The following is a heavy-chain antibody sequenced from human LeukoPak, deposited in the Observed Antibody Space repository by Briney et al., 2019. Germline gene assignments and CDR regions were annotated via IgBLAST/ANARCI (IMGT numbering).Heavy chain of an antibody. CDR2: MNPNSGNT. D-gene: IGHD3-10*01. J-gene: IGHJ4*02. CDR1: GYTFTSYD. CDR3: ARTAMVRGVIMGLYFDY. V-gene: IGHV1-8*01. Sequence: GASVKVSCKASGYTFTSYDINWVRQATGQGLEWMGWMNPNSGNTGYAQKFQGRVTMTRNTSISTAYMELSSLRSEDTAVYYCARTAMVRGVIMGLYFDYWGQGTLVTVSS.